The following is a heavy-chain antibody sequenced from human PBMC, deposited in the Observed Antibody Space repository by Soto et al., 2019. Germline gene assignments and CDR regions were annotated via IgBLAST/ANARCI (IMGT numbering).Heavy chain of an antibody. Sequence: GGSLRLSCAASGFTFSDHYMSWIRQAPGKGLEWIGYSSNSGSFTRYADSVKGRFSISRDNAKNSLYLQMNSLRGDDTAIYYCVRSGDNYNLLDYWGQGTPVTVSS. CDR1: GFTFSDHY. J-gene: IGHJ4*02. D-gene: IGHD1-1*01. V-gene: IGHV3-11*06. CDR2: SSNSGSFT. CDR3: VRSGDNYNLLDY.